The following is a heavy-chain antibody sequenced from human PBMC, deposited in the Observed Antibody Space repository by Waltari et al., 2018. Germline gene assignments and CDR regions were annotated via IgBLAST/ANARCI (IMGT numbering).Heavy chain of an antibody. CDR1: GGSIRSYY. CDR3: ARGAYCGGDCYSPDDWFDP. Sequence: QVQLQESGPGLVKPSETLSLPCPVSGGSIRSYYWGWIRQPPGKGLEWIGYIYTSGSTNYNPSLKSRVTISVDTSKNQFSLKLSSVTAADTAVYYCARGAYCGGDCYSPDDWFDPWGQGTLVTVSS. D-gene: IGHD2-21*01. J-gene: IGHJ5*02. CDR2: IYTSGST. V-gene: IGHV4-4*09.